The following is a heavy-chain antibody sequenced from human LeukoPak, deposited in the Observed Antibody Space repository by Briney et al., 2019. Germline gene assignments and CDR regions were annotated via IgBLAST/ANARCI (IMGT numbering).Heavy chain of an antibody. D-gene: IGHD1-26*01. Sequence: AGSLRLSCAASGFTFDDYGKSWVRQAPGKGLEWFSGINWNGGSTGYADSVKGRFTISRHNAKNSLYLQMNSLRAEDTALYYCARVLVGATGAFDIWGQGTMVTVSS. CDR2: INWNGGST. CDR3: ARVLVGATGAFDI. V-gene: IGHV3-20*04. J-gene: IGHJ3*02. CDR1: GFTFDDYG.